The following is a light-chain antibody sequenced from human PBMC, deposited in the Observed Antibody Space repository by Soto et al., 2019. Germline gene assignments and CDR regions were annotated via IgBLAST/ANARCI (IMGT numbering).Light chain of an antibody. J-gene: IGKJ1*01. Sequence: IVLTQSPATLSVSPGERSTLSCRASQSVSSNLAWYQQKPGQAPRLLIYGASSRATGIPDRFSGSGSGTDFTLTISRLEPEDFAVYYCQQYGSSTGWTFGQGTKVDIK. CDR1: QSVSSN. CDR2: GAS. CDR3: QQYGSSTGWT. V-gene: IGKV3-20*01.